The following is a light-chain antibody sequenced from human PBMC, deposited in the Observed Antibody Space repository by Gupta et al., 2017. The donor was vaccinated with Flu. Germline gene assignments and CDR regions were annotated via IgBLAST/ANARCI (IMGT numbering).Light chain of an antibody. CDR1: SSDVGSYNF. Sequence: SITITCTGTSSDVGSYNFVSWDQPYPANALQLMIYEVYRRTAGVAGRFSGSKSANTASLTISGLQAEDEADYYCCSYAGSSTWLFGGGTKLTVL. CDR3: CSYAGSSTWL. V-gene: IGLV2-23*02. J-gene: IGLJ2*01. CDR2: EVY.